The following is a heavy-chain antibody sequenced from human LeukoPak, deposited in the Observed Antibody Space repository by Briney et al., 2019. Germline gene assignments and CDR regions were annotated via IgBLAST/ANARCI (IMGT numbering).Heavy chain of an antibody. CDR3: VAGVALDY. J-gene: IGHJ4*02. CDR2: ISKTGTAI. V-gene: IGHV3-11*01. D-gene: IGHD3-3*01. Sequence: PGGSLRLSCAASGLNFSVYYMTWIRQAPGNGLEAPGNGLEWLSHISKTGTAIYYADSVKGRFTISRDNAKNSLYLHMNSLRADDTAVYYCVAGVALDYWGQGALVTVSS. CDR1: GLNFSVYY.